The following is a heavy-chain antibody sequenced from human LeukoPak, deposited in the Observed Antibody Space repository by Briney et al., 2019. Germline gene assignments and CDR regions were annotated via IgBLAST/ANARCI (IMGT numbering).Heavy chain of an antibody. D-gene: IGHD4-17*01. CDR1: GGSFSGYY. J-gene: IGHJ4*02. V-gene: IGHV4-34*01. CDR3: ARVGLTVTTDY. CDR2: INHSGST. Sequence: SETLSLTCAVYGGSFSGYYWSWIRQPPGKGLEWIGEINHSGSTNYNPSLKSRVTISVDTSKNQFSLKLSSVTAADTAVYYCARVGLTVTTDYWGQGTLVTVSS.